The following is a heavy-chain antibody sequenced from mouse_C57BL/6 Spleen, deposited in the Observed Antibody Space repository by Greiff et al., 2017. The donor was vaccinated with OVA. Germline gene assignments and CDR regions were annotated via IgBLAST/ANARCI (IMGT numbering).Heavy chain of an antibody. J-gene: IGHJ2*01. V-gene: IGHV1-22*01. D-gene: IGHD1-1*02. CDR3: ARYSYGPYYFDY. CDR1: GYTFTDYN. CDR2: INPNNGGT. Sequence: VQLQQSGPELVKPGASVKMSCKASGYTFTDYNMHWVKQSHGKSLEWIGYINPNNGGTSYNQKFKGKATLTVNKSSSTAYMELSSLTYEDSAVYYCARYSYGPYYFDYWGQGTTLTVSS.